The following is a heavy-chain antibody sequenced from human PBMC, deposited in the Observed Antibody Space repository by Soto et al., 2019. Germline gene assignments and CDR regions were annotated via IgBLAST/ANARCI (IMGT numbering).Heavy chain of an antibody. J-gene: IGHJ4*02. D-gene: IGHD4-17*01. CDR2: TNPKSGYT. Sequence: ASVKVSCKTSGYTFTNYDINWVRQATGQGLEWMGWTNPKSGYTGSAQKFQGRVTMTRDSSTSTAYMELHSLTSEDTAVYFFARTAGDLDYWGQGTLVTVSS. CDR1: GYTFTNYD. CDR3: ARTAGDLDY. V-gene: IGHV1-8*01.